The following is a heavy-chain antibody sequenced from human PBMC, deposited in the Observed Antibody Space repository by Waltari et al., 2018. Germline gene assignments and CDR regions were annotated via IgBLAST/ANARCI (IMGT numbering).Heavy chain of an antibody. J-gene: IGHJ4*02. D-gene: IGHD1-20*01. Sequence: EVQLLESGGGLVQPGGSLRPSCGVSGFTFNHYAINWVRRAPGTGLQLVAAITVNDATYHADSVKGRFTISRDTSKDTVFLQMNSLRAEDTALYYCAKPFYNWDDPLDSWGQGTLVTVSS. V-gene: IGHV3-23*01. CDR3: AKPFYNWDDPLDS. CDR1: GFTFNHYA. CDR2: ITVNDAT.